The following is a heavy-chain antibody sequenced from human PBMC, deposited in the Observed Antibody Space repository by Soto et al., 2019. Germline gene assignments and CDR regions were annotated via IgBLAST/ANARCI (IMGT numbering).Heavy chain of an antibody. CDR1: GFTFSSYW. Sequence: PGGSLRFSCAASGFTFSSYWMSWVRQAPEKGLEWVANIKQDGSEKYCVDSVKGRFTISRVNAKNSLYLQMNSPKAKDTAVSYCASLPIPPGTIFGVCIIYFFYGMVVLCQGTTVNVSS. CDR3: ASLPIPPGTIFGVCIIYFFYGMVV. J-gene: IGHJ6*01. D-gene: IGHD3-3*01. CDR2: IKQDGSEK. V-gene: IGHV3-7*01.